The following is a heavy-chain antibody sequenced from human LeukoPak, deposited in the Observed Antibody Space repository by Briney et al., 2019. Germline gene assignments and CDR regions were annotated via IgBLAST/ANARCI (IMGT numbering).Heavy chain of an antibody. V-gene: IGHV4-4*07. CDR2: MYISGST. D-gene: IGHD1-26*01. Sequence: KPSETLSLTCTLSGVTVTNYYWAWIRQPAGKGLEWIGRMYISGSTNYNPSLKSRVTISIDKTKNQFSLKLRSVTAADTAVYYCASDYLVGAPHESWGQGTLVTVSP. J-gene: IGHJ5*02. CDR1: GVTVTNYY. CDR3: ASDYLVGAPHES.